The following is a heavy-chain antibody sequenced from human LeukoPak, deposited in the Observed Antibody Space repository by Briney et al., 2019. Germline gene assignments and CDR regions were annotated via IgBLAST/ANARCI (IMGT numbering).Heavy chain of an antibody. CDR1: GYTFTGYY. CDR2: INPNSGGT. D-gene: IGHD6-19*01. J-gene: IGHJ4*02. Sequence: GASVKVSCKASGYTFTGYYMHWVRQAPGQGLEWMGWINPNSGGTNYAQKFQGRVTMTRDTSISTAYMELSRLRSDDTAVYYCAKVAQVAGTGTPYFDYWGQGTLVTVSS. CDR3: AKVAQVAGTGTPYFDY. V-gene: IGHV1-2*02.